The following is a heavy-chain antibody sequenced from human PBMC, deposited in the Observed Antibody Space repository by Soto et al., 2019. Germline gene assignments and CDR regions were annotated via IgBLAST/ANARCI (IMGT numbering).Heavy chain of an antibody. Sequence: PSETLSLTCTVSGGSISSGGYYWSWIRQHPGKGLEWIGYIYYSGRTYYDPSLHSRVSMAVDTTENQFSLKLTSVTAADTSVYYCARGSFSSSSSWFDPWGRGTLVTVSS. V-gene: IGHV4-31*03. D-gene: IGHD6-6*01. CDR1: GGSISSGGYY. J-gene: IGHJ5*02. CDR3: ARGSFSSSSSWFDP. CDR2: IYYSGRT.